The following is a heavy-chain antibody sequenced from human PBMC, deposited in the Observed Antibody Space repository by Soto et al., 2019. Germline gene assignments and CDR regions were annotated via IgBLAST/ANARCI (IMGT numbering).Heavy chain of an antibody. CDR2: IIPIFGTA. Sequence: QVQLVQSGAEVKKPGSSVKVSCKASGGTFSSYAISWVRQPPGQGLEWMGGIIPIFGTANYAQKFQGRVTITADESTSTAYMELSSLRSEDTAVYYCARHRYYYGSGSYYNGMDVWGQGTTVTVSS. D-gene: IGHD3-10*01. CDR1: GGTFSSYA. CDR3: ARHRYYYGSGSYYNGMDV. V-gene: IGHV1-69*01. J-gene: IGHJ6*02.